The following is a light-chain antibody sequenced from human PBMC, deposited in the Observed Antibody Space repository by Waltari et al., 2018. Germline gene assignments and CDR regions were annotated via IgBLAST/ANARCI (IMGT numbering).Light chain of an antibody. CDR3: QQYDGSVVT. V-gene: IGKV3-20*01. CDR2: GAS. Sequence: EIVLTQPPGTLSLSGGERVHVSCRASQTITGSWLTWYHQKPGQAPRLLIYGASNRAPGIPDRFSGSGSGTDFTLTISSLEPEDSAAYYCQQYDGSVVTFGGGTKVEIK. CDR1: QTITGSW. J-gene: IGKJ4*01.